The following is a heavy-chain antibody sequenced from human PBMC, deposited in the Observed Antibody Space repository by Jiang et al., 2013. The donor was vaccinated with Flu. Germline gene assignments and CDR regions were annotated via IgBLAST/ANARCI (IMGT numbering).Heavy chain of an antibody. J-gene: IGHJ5*01. Sequence: KKPGESLKISCKGSGYSFYGFWIVWVRQMPGKAGVMGMIYPDDSKSRYSPSFQGQVTISADRSISTAYLQWSSLKASDTAMYYCARYGGPTLAANWFDFWGQGTLVTVSS. D-gene: IGHD1-26*01. CDR3: ARYGGPTLAANWFDF. CDR1: GYSFYGFW. CDR2: IYPDDSKS. V-gene: IGHV5-51*03.